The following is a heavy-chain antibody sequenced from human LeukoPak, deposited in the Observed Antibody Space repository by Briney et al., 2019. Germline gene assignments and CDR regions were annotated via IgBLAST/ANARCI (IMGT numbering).Heavy chain of an antibody. J-gene: IGHJ4*02. D-gene: IGHD6-13*01. V-gene: IGHV3-23*01. CDR2: ISGSGGST. Sequence: PGGSLRLSCAASGFTFSSYAMSWVRQAPGKGLEWVTPISGSGGSTYYADSVKGRFTISRDNSKNTLYLQMNSLRAEDTAVYYCAKARSSWQYYFDYWGQGTLVTVSS. CDR3: AKARSSWQYYFDY. CDR1: GFTFSSYA.